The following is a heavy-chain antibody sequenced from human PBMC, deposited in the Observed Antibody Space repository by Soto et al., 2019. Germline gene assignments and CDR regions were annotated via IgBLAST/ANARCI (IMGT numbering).Heavy chain of an antibody. Sequence: EVQLLESGGGLVQPGGSLRLSCAASGFTFSSYAMSWVRQAPGKGLEWVSAISGSGGSTYYADSVKGRFTISRDNSKNTLYLQMNSLRAEDTAVYYCAKAHSNYKQYYYYGMDVWGQGTTVTVSS. CDR1: GFTFSSYA. CDR3: AKAHSNYKQYYYYGMDV. CDR2: ISGSGGST. D-gene: IGHD4-4*01. V-gene: IGHV3-23*01. J-gene: IGHJ6*02.